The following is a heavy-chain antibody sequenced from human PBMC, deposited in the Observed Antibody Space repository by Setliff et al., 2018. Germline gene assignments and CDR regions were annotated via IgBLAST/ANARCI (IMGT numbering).Heavy chain of an antibody. D-gene: IGHD6-13*01. CDR1: GDSISSRRNY. CDR3: ARTYSSSRYYFDY. J-gene: IGHJ4*02. Sequence: SETLSLTCTVSGDSISSRRNYWGWFRQPAGKELEWIGQIYTSWSTNYNPSLKSRVTISVDTSKNQFSLKLSSVTAADTAVYYCARTYSSSRYYFDYWGQGTLVTVSS. V-gene: IGHV4-61*09. CDR2: IYTSWST.